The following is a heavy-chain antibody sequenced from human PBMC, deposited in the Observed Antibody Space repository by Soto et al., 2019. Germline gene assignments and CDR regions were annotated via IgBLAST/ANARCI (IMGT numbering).Heavy chain of an antibody. Sequence: GAPRLSCAASDFTFRTYAMHWVRQAPGKGLEWVALISYDGSNNYFADSVKGRFTISRDNSNNTLYLQMNGQRCAEAAVYYCAGLLIGDGFDIWGRGTMVTVSS. CDR2: ISYDGSNN. D-gene: IGHD2-15*01. CDR1: DFTFRTYA. V-gene: IGHV3-30*03. J-gene: IGHJ3*02. CDR3: AGLLIGDGFDI.